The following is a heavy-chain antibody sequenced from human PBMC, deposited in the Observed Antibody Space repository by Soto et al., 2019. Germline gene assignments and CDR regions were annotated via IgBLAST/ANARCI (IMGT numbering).Heavy chain of an antibody. V-gene: IGHV3-33*01. D-gene: IGHD6-13*01. Sequence: QVQLVESGGGVVQPGRSLRLSCAASGFSFSSYGMHWVRQAPGKGLEWVAVIWYDGSKKYYADSVKGRFTISRDNSKNTLYLQMNSLRAEDTAVYYCARDTSSSWYATSFDYWGQGTLVTVSS. J-gene: IGHJ4*02. CDR2: IWYDGSKK. CDR3: ARDTSSSWYATSFDY. CDR1: GFSFSSYG.